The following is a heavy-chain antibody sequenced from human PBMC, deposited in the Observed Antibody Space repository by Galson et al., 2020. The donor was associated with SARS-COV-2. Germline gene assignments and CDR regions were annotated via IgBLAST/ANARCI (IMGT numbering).Heavy chain of an antibody. CDR1: GYTFTGYY. D-gene: IGHD4-17*01. V-gene: IGHV1-2*04. CDR3: ARGRGGAMTTVTTSWFGQFDP. CDR2: INPNSGGT. J-gene: IGHJ5*02. Sequence: ASVKVSCKASGYTFTGYYMHWVRQAPGQGLEWMGWINPNSGGTNYAQKFQGWVTMTRDTSISTAYMELSRLRSDDTAVYYCARGRGGAMTTVTTSWFGQFDPWGQGTLVTVSS.